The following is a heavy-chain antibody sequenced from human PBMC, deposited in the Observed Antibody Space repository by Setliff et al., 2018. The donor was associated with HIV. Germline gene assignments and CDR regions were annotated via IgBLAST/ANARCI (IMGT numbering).Heavy chain of an antibody. CDR2: INHSGRT. D-gene: IGHD6-25*01. CDR1: GGSFSDNY. J-gene: IGHJ4*02. V-gene: IGHV4-34*01. Sequence: SSETLSLTCAVYGGSFSDNYWSWIRQSPGKGLEWIGEINHSGRTKYSPSLRSRVSISVDTSKTQFSLKLSSVTAADTAVYYCARYSPRGYTLTGPYWGQGTLVTVSS. CDR3: ARYSPRGYTLTGPY.